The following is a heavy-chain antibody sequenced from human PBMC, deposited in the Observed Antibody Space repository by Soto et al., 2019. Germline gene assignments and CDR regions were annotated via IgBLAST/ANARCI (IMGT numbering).Heavy chain of an antibody. Sequence: SGPTLVNPTQTLTLTCTFSGFSLTTSGMCVSWIRQPPGKALEWLALIDWADDKYYSTSLKTRLTISKDTSKNQVVLTMTNMEPVDTATYYCARIEYSYDSSGYYGGLDSWGQGTLVTVSS. J-gene: IGHJ4*02. D-gene: IGHD3-22*01. CDR1: GFSLTTSGMC. CDR3: ARIEYSYDSSGYYGGLDS. CDR2: IDWADDK. V-gene: IGHV2-70*01.